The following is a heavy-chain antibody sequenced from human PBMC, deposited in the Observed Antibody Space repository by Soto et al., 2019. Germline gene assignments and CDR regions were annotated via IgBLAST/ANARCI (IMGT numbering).Heavy chain of an antibody. J-gene: IGHJ5*02. CDR1: GYTFTSYS. Sequence: QVQIVQSGAEEKKPGASVKVSCKASGYTFTSYSMHWVRQAPGQRLEWMGWINVGNGNPKYSQKFQGRVTITTGTSASTAYMELSSLTSEDTAVYYCARERWGSGSRWFDPWGQGTLVTVSS. CDR2: INVGNGNP. V-gene: IGHV1-3*05. CDR3: ARERWGSGSRWFDP. D-gene: IGHD6-19*01.